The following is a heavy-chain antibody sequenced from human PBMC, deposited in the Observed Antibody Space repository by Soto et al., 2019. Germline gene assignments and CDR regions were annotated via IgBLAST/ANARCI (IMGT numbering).Heavy chain of an antibody. Sequence: GPSVKVSCKASGGTFSSYAISWVRQAPGQGLEWMGGIIPIFGTANYAQKFQGRVTITADESTSTAYMELSSLRSEDTAVYYCASILELRLWDYYYYYGMDVWGQGTTVTVSS. CDR2: IIPIFGTA. D-gene: IGHD1-7*01. V-gene: IGHV1-69*13. J-gene: IGHJ6*02. CDR3: ASILELRLWDYYYYYGMDV. CDR1: GGTFSSYA.